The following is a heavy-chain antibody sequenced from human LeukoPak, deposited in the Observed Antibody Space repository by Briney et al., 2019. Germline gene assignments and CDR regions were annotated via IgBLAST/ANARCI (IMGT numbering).Heavy chain of an antibody. D-gene: IGHD3-22*01. CDR2: INHSGST. CDR3: ARGWRSSGYYYAYDY. J-gene: IGHJ4*02. CDR1: GGSFSGYY. V-gene: IGHV4-34*01. Sequence: SETLSLTCVVYGGSFSGYYWTWICQPPGKGLEWIGEINHSGSTNYNPSLKSRVTISEDTSKKQFSLKLSSVTAADTAVYYCARGWRSSGYYYAYDYWGQGTLVTVSS.